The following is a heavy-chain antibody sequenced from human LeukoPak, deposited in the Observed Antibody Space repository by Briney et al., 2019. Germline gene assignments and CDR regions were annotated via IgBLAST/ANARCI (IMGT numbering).Heavy chain of an antibody. CDR2: VYYSGNT. CDR1: GGSISSSTDY. CDR3: ARGRQWLRFFDY. V-gene: IGHV4-39*07. J-gene: IGHJ4*02. Sequence: PSETLSLTCTVSGGSISSSTDYWGWIRQPPGKGLEWIGNVYYSGNTYYNPSLKSRVTISVDTSKNQFSLKLSSVTAADTAVYYCARGRQWLRFFDYWGQGTLVTVSS. D-gene: IGHD5-12*01.